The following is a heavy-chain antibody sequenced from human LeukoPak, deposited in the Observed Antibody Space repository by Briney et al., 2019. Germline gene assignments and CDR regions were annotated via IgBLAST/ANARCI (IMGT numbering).Heavy chain of an antibody. CDR2: IYYSGST. CDR1: GGSISSGGYY. V-gene: IGHV4-31*03. CDR3: AREGPGYCSSTSCLQRGGMDV. D-gene: IGHD2-2*01. J-gene: IGHJ6*02. Sequence: SETLSLTCTVSGGSISSGGYYWSGIRQHPGKGLEWIGYIYYSGSTYYNPSLKSRVTISVDTSKNQFSLKLSSVTAADTAVYYCAREGPGYCSSTSCLQRGGMDVWGQGTTVTVSS.